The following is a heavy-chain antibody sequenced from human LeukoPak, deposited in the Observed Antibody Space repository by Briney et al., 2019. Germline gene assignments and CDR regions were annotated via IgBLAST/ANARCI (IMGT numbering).Heavy chain of an antibody. CDR1: GLTFSTSG. V-gene: IGHV3-21*06. CDR2: IGPTGLQR. D-gene: IGHD3-10*01. J-gene: IGHJ4*02. Sequence: PGGSRRLSCTTAGLTFSTSGLNWVRHAPGEGLEWVASIGPTGLQRYHATSIKDRFTTPRDNPNNSLYWQTDSLMTKHTAVIFRPAEPYGRHYDYWGEGTLLAVSS. CDR3: PAEPYGRHYDY.